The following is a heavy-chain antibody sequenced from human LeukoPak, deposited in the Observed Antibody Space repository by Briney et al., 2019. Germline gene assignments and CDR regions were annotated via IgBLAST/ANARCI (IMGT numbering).Heavy chain of an antibody. CDR1: GGSISSSNW. CDR2: IYHSGST. V-gene: IGHV4-4*02. D-gene: IGHD3-10*01. Sequence: SGTLSLTCAVSGGSISSSNWWSWVRQPPGKGLEWIGEIYHSGSTNYNPSLKSRVTISVDKSKNQFSLKLSSVTAADTAVYYCASLILWFGELKEAWFDPWGQGTLVTVSS. J-gene: IGHJ5*02. CDR3: ASLILWFGELKEAWFDP.